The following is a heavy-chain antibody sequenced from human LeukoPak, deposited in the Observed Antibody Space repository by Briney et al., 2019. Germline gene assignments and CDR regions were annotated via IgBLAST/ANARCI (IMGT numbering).Heavy chain of an antibody. D-gene: IGHD6-19*01. CDR2: IYSGGST. Sequence: PGGSLRLSCVASGFTVSSNYMSWVRQAPGKGLEWVSVIYSGGSTYYADSVKGRFTISRDNSKNTLYLQMNSLRAEDTAVYYCARESWGIAVAQYWGQGTLVTVSS. J-gene: IGHJ4*02. V-gene: IGHV3-66*02. CDR3: ARESWGIAVAQY. CDR1: GFTVSSNY.